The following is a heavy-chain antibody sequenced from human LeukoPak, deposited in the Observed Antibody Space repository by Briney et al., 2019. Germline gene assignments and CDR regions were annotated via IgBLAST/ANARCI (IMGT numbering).Heavy chain of an antibody. V-gene: IGHV4-38-2*02. Sequence: PSETLSLTCIVSGYSISSGYYWGWIRQPPGKGLEWIGRIYTSGTTHYNPSLKSRVTMSVDTSKNQFSLKLSSVTAADTAVYYCAREEALGSGSFDYWGQGTLVTVSS. CDR1: GYSISSGYY. CDR3: AREEALGSGSFDY. D-gene: IGHD1-26*01. J-gene: IGHJ4*02. CDR2: IYTSGTT.